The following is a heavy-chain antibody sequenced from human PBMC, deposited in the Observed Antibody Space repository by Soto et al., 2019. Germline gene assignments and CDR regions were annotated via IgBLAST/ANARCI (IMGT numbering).Heavy chain of an antibody. CDR2: ISGSGGST. Sequence: GGSLRLSCAASGFTFISYAMSWVRQAPGKGLEWVSAISGSGGSTYYADSVKGRFTISRDNSKNTLYLQMNSLRAEDTAVYYCAKDRGCSGGSCYLVGWFDPWGQGTLVTVSS. CDR1: GFTFISYA. V-gene: IGHV3-23*01. CDR3: AKDRGCSGGSCYLVGWFDP. D-gene: IGHD2-15*01. J-gene: IGHJ5*02.